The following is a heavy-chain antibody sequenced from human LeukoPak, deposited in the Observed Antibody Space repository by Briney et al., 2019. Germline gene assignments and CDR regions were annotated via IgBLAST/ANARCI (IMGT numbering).Heavy chain of an antibody. V-gene: IGHV4-38-2*02. D-gene: IGHD4-17*01. CDR2: IYQSGST. Sequence: SETLSLTCTVSGYSISSGYYWGWIRQPPGKGLEWIGSIYQSGSTYYNPSLKSRVTISVDTSKNQFSLRLNSVTAANTAMYYCARFYYGDFNFDYWGQGTLVTVSS. CDR1: GYSISSGYY. J-gene: IGHJ4*02. CDR3: ARFYYGDFNFDY.